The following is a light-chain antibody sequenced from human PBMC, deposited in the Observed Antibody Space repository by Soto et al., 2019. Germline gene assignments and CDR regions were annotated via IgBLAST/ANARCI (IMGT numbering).Light chain of an antibody. CDR1: QSLNSN. Sequence: ETLLTQSPATLSVSPGERATLSCRASQSLNSNLAWYQQKPGQAPRLLIYDTSTRATGIPARFSGSGSGTEFTLTISSLQSEDFAVYYCQQYSNWHPITFGQGTRLEIK. CDR2: DTS. CDR3: QQYSNWHPIT. J-gene: IGKJ5*01. V-gene: IGKV3-15*01.